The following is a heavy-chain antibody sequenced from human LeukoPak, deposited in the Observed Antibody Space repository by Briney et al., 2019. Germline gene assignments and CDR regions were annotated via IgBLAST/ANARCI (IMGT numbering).Heavy chain of an antibody. CDR1: GGSISSGGYY. Sequence: SETLSLTCTVSGGSISSGGYYWSWIRQPPGKGLEWIGYIYHSGSTYYNPSLKSRVTISVDRSKNQFSLKLSSVTAADTAVYYCARVYSSSWYIDIWGQGTMVTVSS. CDR3: ARVYSSSWYIDI. CDR2: IYHSGST. D-gene: IGHD6-13*01. J-gene: IGHJ3*02. V-gene: IGHV4-30-2*01.